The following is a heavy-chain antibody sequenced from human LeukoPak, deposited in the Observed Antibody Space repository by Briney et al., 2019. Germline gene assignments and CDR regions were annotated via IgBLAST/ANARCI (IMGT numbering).Heavy chain of an antibody. J-gene: IGHJ4*02. Sequence: GGSLRLSCAASGFTFSSYGMHWVRQAPGKGLEWVAFIRYDGSNKYYADSVKGRFTISRDNSKNTLYLQMNSLRAEDTAVYYCARAGFGSSGWSRFDYWGQGTLVTVSS. CDR2: IRYDGSNK. V-gene: IGHV3-30*02. D-gene: IGHD6-19*01. CDR1: GFTFSSYG. CDR3: ARAGFGSSGWSRFDY.